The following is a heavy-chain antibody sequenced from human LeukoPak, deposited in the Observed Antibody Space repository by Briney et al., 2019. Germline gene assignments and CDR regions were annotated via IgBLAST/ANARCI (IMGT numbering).Heavy chain of an antibody. J-gene: IGHJ4*02. CDR2: IYYSGST. CDR3: ASGYNGLDF. D-gene: IGHD5-12*01. Sequence: SETQSLTCSVSGGSISSNNYYWGRIRQPPGKGLEWIGSIYYSGSTYYNPSLKSRVTISVDTPKNQFSLKLSSVTAADTAVYYCASGYNGLDFWGQGALVTVSS. V-gene: IGHV4-39*01. CDR1: GGSISSNNYY.